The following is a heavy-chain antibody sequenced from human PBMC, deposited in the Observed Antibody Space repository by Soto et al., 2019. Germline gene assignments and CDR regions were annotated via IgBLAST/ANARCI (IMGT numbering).Heavy chain of an antibody. D-gene: IGHD6-13*01. V-gene: IGHV4-61*01. CDR3: AREFSSSWYGDAFDI. Sequence: QVQLQEWGPGLVKPSETLSLTCTVSGGSVSSDSYYWSWIREPPGKGLEWIGYIYYSGSTNYNPSLKSRVTISVDTSKNQFSLKLSSVTAADTAVYYCAREFSSSWYGDAFDIWGQGTMVTVSS. J-gene: IGHJ3*02. CDR1: GGSVSSDSYY. CDR2: IYYSGST.